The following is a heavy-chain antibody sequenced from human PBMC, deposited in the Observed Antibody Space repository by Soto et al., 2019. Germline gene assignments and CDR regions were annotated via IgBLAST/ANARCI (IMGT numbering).Heavy chain of an antibody. CDR3: ARGSEQLVFGY. CDR1: GFTFSSYN. V-gene: IGHV3-21*01. J-gene: IGHJ4*02. Sequence: GGSLRLSCAASGFTFSSYNMNWVRQAPGKGLEWVSSISSSSSYIYYADSVKGRFTISRDNAKNSLYLQMNSLRAEDTAVYYCARGSEQLVFGYWGQGTLVTVSS. D-gene: IGHD6-13*01. CDR2: ISSSSSYI.